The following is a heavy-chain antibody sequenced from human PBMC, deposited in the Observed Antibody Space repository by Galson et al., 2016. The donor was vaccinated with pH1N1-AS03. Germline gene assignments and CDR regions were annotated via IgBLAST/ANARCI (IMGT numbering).Heavy chain of an antibody. CDR1: GDPIRSHY. V-gene: IGHV4-59*11. CDR3: ARDGDYFGSGSDL. Sequence: ETLSLTCIVSGDPIRSHYWSWIRQPPGKGLEWIGNIYYTGSTNYNPSLKSRVTISVDTSQKEISLKLSYVTAADTAVYYCARDGDYFGSGSDLWGQGTMVTVSS. D-gene: IGHD3-10*01. CDR2: IYYTGST. J-gene: IGHJ3*01.